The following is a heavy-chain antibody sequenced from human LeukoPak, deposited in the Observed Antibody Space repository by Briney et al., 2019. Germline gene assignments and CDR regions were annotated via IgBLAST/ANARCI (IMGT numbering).Heavy chain of an antibody. CDR1: GVSVSDGRYY. CDR3: ATPYCSSISCLDVFNM. J-gene: IGHJ3*02. Sequence: SQTLSLTCNDSGVSVSDGRYYWTWIRQHPGKGLEWIGYKYYSGSAKYNPSLKSRLTISIDTSKNQFSLHLSSVTAADTATYYCATPYCSSISCLDVFNMWGQGTRVTVSS. CDR2: KYYSGSA. D-gene: IGHD2-2*01. V-gene: IGHV4-31*03.